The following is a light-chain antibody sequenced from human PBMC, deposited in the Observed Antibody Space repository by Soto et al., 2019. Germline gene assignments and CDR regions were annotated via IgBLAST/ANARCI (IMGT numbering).Light chain of an antibody. Sequence: QSALTQPPSASGSPGQSVTISCTGTSSDVGGYNYVSWYQQHPGKAPKLMIYEVSKRPSGVPDRFSGSKSGNTASLTVSGHKAEDESDYDCSSYAGNKNFYVFGTGTKLTVL. J-gene: IGLJ1*01. CDR3: SSYAGNKNFYV. CDR2: EVS. CDR1: SSDVGGYNY. V-gene: IGLV2-8*01.